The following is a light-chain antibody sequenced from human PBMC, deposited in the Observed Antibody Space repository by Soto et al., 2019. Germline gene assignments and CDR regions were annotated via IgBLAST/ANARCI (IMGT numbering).Light chain of an antibody. Sequence: EIVLTQSPGSRSLSPGQRATLSCRASQSVDTTFFAWYQKKPGQDPRLLIYGASKRATGIPDRFSGSGSGTDFTLIISRLEPEDFAVYYCQQYMSSVTFGQGTKVEIK. J-gene: IGKJ1*01. CDR3: QQYMSSVT. V-gene: IGKV3-20*01. CDR2: GAS. CDR1: QSVDTTF.